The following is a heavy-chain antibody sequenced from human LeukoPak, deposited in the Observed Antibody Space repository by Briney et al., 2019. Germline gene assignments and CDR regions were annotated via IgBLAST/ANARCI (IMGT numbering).Heavy chain of an antibody. J-gene: IGHJ4*02. CDR3: ASGRQLGY. CDR2: IKEDGSEK. CDR1: GFTFSNYW. Sequence: GGSLSLSCAASGFTFSNYWMSWVRQAPGKGLEWVANIKEDGSEKYYVDSVKGRFTISRDNARNSLYLQMNSLGAEDTAVYYCASGRQLGYWGQGTLVTVSS. D-gene: IGHD6-13*01. V-gene: IGHV3-7*01.